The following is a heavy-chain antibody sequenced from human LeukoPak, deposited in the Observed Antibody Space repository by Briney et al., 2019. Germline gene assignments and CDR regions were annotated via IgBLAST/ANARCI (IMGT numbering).Heavy chain of an antibody. D-gene: IGHD3-9*01. CDR2: IYSGGST. V-gene: IGHV3-66*01. Sequence: PGRSLRLSCAASGFTVSSNYMSWVRQAPGKGLEWVSVIYSGGSTYYADSVKGRFTISRDNSKNTLYLQMNSLRAEDTAVYYCARTYYDILTGYYLDYWGQGTLVTVSS. J-gene: IGHJ4*02. CDR1: GFTVSSNY. CDR3: ARTYYDILTGYYLDY.